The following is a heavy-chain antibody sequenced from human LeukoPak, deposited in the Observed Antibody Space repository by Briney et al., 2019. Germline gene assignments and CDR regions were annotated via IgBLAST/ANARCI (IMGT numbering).Heavy chain of an antibody. J-gene: IGHJ4*02. CDR3: AKDVGGYYGSNY. Sequence: GGSLRLSCAASGFAFRNYAMSWVRQAPGKGLEWVSSLISSGDTTYYADSVKGRFTISRDNSKNTLYLQMNSLRAEDTAVYYCAKDVGGYYGSNYWGQGTLVTVSS. D-gene: IGHD3-10*01. CDR1: GFAFRNYA. V-gene: IGHV3-23*01. CDR2: LISSGDTT.